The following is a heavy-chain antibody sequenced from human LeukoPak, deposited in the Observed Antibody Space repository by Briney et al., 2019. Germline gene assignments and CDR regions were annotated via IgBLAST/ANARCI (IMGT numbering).Heavy chain of an antibody. CDR3: ARDQGSGSYYYYYYGMDV. CDR1: GYTFTSYG. CDR2: ISAYNGNT. Sequence: GASVKVSCKASGYTFTSYGISWVRQAPGQGLEWMGWISAYNGNTNYAQKLQGRVTMTTDTSTSTAYMELRSLRSGDTAVYYCARDQGSGSYYYYYYGMDVWGQGITVTVSS. J-gene: IGHJ6*02. D-gene: IGHD3-10*01. V-gene: IGHV1-18*01.